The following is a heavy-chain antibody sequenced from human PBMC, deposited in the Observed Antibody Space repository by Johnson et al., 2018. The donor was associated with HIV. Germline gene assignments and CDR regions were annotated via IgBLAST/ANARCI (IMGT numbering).Heavy chain of an antibody. D-gene: IGHD3-10*01. CDR3: ASGYYYGSGTYHGAFDI. J-gene: IGHJ3*02. V-gene: IGHV3-11*04. CDR2: ISSSGSTI. Sequence: QVQLVESGGGLVKPGGSLRLSCAASGFTFSDYYMSWIRQAPGKGLEWVSYISSSGSTIFYADSVKGRFTISRDNAKKSLYLQMHSLRAEDTAVYYCASGYYYGSGTYHGAFDIWGQGTMVTVSS. CDR1: GFTFSDYY.